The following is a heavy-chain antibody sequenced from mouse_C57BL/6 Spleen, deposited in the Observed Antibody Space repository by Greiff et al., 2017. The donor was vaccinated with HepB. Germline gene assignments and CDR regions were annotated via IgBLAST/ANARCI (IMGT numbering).Heavy chain of an antibody. V-gene: IGHV2-6-1*01. Sequence: QVQLQESGPGLVAPSQSLSITCTVSGFSLTSYGVHWVRQPPGKGLEWLVVIWSDGSTTYNSALKSRLSISKDNSKSQVFLKMNSLQTDDTAMYYCARHDYGNYDAMDYWGQGTSVTVSS. CDR2: IWSDGST. CDR1: GFSLTSYG. CDR3: ARHDYGNYDAMDY. J-gene: IGHJ4*01. D-gene: IGHD2-1*01.